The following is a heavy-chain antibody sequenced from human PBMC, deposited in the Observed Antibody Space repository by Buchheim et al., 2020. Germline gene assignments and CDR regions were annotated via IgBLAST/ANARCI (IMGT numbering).Heavy chain of an antibody. V-gene: IGHV4-59*01. CDR1: GGSISSYY. Sequence: QVQLQESGPGLVKPSETLSLTCTVSGGSISSYYWSWIRQPPGKGLEWIGYIYYSGSTNYNPSLKSRVTISVDTSKNQFSLKLSSVTAADTAVYYCARVKSNGYDILTGYYQDPYYFDYWGQGTL. D-gene: IGHD3-9*01. J-gene: IGHJ4*02. CDR3: ARVKSNGYDILTGYYQDPYYFDY. CDR2: IYYSGST.